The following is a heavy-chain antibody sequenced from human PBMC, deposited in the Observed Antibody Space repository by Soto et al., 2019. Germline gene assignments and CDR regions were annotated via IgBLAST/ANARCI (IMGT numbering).Heavy chain of an antibody. CDR3: ARGGSLYWYVDL. CDR2: INAGNGNT. Sequence: QVQLVQSGAEVKKPGASVKVSCKASGYTFTNYAMHWVRQAPGQRLEWMGWINAGNGNTKYSQKFQGRVTITRDTSASTAYMALSSLRSEDTAVYYCARGGSLYWYVDLWGRGTLVTVSS. CDR1: GYTFTNYA. D-gene: IGHD1-26*01. J-gene: IGHJ2*01. V-gene: IGHV1-3*01.